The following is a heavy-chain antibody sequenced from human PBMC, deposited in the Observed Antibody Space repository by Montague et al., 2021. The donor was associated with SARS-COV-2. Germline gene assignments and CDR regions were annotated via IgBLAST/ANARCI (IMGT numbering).Heavy chain of an antibody. CDR3: ARGTPAVTVFLVLIPTGGYYLDS. Sequence: SETLSLTCAVYGGSFRDYYWSWIRQPPGKGLEWIGEINHRGSAXXXASXXXRPTMSTDTSKNQFSLTMSSVTAADTAVYFCARGTPAVTVFLVLIPTGGYYLDSRRQGTLVTASS. J-gene: IGHJ4*02. V-gene: IGHV4-34*01. CDR1: GGSFRDYY. D-gene: IGHD2-8*02. CDR2: INHRGSA.